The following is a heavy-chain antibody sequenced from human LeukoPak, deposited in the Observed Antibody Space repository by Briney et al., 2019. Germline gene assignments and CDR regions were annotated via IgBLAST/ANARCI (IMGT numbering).Heavy chain of an antibody. CDR3: ARGAYSYGSSSSRSGMDV. D-gene: IGHD5-18*01. V-gene: IGHV1-2*02. J-gene: IGHJ6*02. CDR2: INPNSGGT. Sequence: ASVKVSCKASGYTFTSYGISWVRQAPGQGLEWMGWINPNSGGTNYAQKFQGRVTMTRDTSISTAYMELSRLRSDDTAVYYCARGAYSYGSSSSRSGMDVWGQGTTVTVSS. CDR1: GYTFTSYG.